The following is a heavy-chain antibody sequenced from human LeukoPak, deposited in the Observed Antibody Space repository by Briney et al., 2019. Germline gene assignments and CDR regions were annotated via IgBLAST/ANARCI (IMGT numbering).Heavy chain of an antibody. J-gene: IGHJ4*02. V-gene: IGHV3-23*01. Sequence: GGSLRLSCAASGFTFSSYVMSWVREAPGKGLEWVSAISVSGGRTYYADAVKGRFTISRANSMNTLYMQMNSLRAEDTAVYYCAKDLYVSSTLSEYFDYWGQGTLVTVSS. CDR2: ISVSGGRT. CDR3: AKDLYVSSTLSEYFDY. CDR1: GFTFSSYV. D-gene: IGHD3-16*01.